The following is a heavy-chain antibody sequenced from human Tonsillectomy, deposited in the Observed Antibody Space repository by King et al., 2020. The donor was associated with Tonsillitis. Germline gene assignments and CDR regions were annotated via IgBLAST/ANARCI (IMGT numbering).Heavy chain of an antibody. CDR3: AKGWVEMDA. D-gene: IGHD5-24*01. J-gene: IGHJ4*02. CDR2: ISGSAGGT. Sequence: VQLVESGGGLVQPGGSLRLSCAASGFTFSICAMTWVRQAPGMRLEWVSAISGSAGGTYYADSVKGRFTISRDNSKNTLDLQMNSLRAEYTAVYYCAKGWVEMDAWGQGTLVTVSS. CDR1: GFTFSICA. V-gene: IGHV3-23*04.